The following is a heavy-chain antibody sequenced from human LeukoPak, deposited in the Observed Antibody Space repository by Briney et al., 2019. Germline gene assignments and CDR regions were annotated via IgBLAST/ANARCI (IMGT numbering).Heavy chain of an antibody. CDR2: IRSTGDST. Sequence: PGGSLRLSCAASGFTFSSYAITWARQAPGKGLEWVSSIRSTGDSTFYADSVKGRFTISRHNSKNTVYLLMNSLRTEDTAVYYCGRSRRINASLYYYMDVWGKGTTVTVSS. V-gene: IGHV3-23*01. J-gene: IGHJ6*03. D-gene: IGHD2-15*01. CDR1: GFTFSSYA. CDR3: GRSRRINASLYYYMDV.